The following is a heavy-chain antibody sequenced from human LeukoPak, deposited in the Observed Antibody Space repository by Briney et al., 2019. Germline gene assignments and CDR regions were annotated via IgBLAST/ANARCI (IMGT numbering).Heavy chain of an antibody. CDR2: ISASRDIT. V-gene: IGHV3-48*01. Sequence: GGSLRLSCAASGFNYSSYTMNWVRQAPGMGLEWLSYISASRDITYYADSVKGRFTISRDNAKNSLYLQMNSLRAEDTAVYYCARDLGPIAFDYWGQGTLVTVSS. D-gene: IGHD3-16*01. CDR1: GFNYSSYT. CDR3: ARDLGPIAFDY. J-gene: IGHJ4*02.